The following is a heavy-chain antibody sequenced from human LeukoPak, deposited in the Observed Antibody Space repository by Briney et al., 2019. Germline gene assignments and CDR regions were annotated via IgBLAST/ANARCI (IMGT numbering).Heavy chain of an antibody. J-gene: IGHJ3*02. D-gene: IGHD2-21*02. CDR3: ARDRDFYAFDI. CDR2: IYHSGST. CDR1: GGSFSGYY. V-gene: IGHV4-38-2*02. Sequence: SETLSLTCAVYGGSFSGYYWGWIRKPPGKGLEWIGSIYHSGSTYYNPSLKSRVTISVDTSKNQFSLKLSSVTAADTAVYYCARDRDFYAFDIWGQGTMVTVSS.